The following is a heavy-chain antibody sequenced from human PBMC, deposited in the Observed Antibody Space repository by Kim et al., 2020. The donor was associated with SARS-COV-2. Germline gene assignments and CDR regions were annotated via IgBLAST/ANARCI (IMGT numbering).Heavy chain of an antibody. CDR2: IYYTGST. CDR3: ASDMGSGEYYF. V-gene: IGHV4-59*01. CDR1: GGSINRNY. D-gene: IGHD6-19*01. J-gene: IGHJ4*02. Sequence: SETLSLICTVSGGSINRNYWSWFRQPPGKGLEWIGYIYYTGSTHYNPSLQSRVTISVDRSNNQFALKLKSLTAADTAVYYCASDMGSGEYYFWGRGALVTVSS.